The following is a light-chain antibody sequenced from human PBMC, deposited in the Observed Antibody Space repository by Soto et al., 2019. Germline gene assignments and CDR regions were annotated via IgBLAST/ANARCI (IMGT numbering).Light chain of an antibody. CDR3: QKYNSAPRT. CDR2: AAS. V-gene: IGKV1-27*01. J-gene: IGKJ4*01. CDR1: QAISNY. Sequence: DIQMTQSPSSLSASVGDTVTITCRASQAISNYLVWYQQKPGKVPKLLIYAASTLQSGVPSRFSGSGSGTDFTLTISSLQPEDVATYYCQKYNSAPRTFGGGTKVEIK.